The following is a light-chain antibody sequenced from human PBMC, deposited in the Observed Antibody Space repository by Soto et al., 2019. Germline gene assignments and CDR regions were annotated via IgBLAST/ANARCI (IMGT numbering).Light chain of an antibody. CDR2: YNS. Sequence: QSVLAQPPSVSGAPGQRVTISCTGTSSNIGAGYDVHWYQHLPGTAPKLLIYYNSNRPSGVPDRFSGSKSATSASLAITGLQAEDEADYYCKSYDSSLSAYVFGTGTKVTVL. V-gene: IGLV1-40*01. J-gene: IGLJ1*01. CDR1: SSNIGAGYD. CDR3: KSYDSSLSAYV.